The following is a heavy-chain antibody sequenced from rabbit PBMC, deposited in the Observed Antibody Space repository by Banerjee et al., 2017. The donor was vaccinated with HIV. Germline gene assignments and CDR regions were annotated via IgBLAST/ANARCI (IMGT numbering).Heavy chain of an antibody. CDR1: GFSFSTTYY. CDR3: ARSGDVGYGYPTLNL. CDR2: IDPVFGST. V-gene: IGHV1S40*01. Sequence: QSLEESGGDLVKPGASLTLTCTASGFSFSTTYYMSWVRQAPGKGLEWIGYIDPVFGSTYYASWVNGRFTISSHNAQNTLYLQLNSLTAADTATYFCARSGDVGYGYPTLNLWGPGTLVTVS. D-gene: IGHD6-1*01. J-gene: IGHJ4*01.